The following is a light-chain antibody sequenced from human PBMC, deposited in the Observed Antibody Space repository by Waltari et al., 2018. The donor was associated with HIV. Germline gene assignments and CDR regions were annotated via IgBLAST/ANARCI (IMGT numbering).Light chain of an antibody. Sequence: QTVVTQDPSLTVAPGGTVTPTCASSTGSVTSAYFANWFQQKPGQAPRPLIYDIDHKHSWTPARFSGSLLGGKAALTLSAVQPEDETEYYCLLYYGGAWVFGGGTKLTVL. CDR3: LLYYGGAWV. J-gene: IGLJ3*02. CDR2: DID. CDR1: TGSVTSAYF. V-gene: IGLV7-43*01.